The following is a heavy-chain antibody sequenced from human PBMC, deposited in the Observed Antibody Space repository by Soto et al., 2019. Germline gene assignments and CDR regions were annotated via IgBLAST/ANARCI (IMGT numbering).Heavy chain of an antibody. Sequence: GGSLRLSCAASGFTFSSYAMNWVRQVPGKGLEWVSHISGSGTTNSYVDSVKGWFTISRDNSKNTLFLQMTSLRAEDTAVYYCAKGTLVGAATPDAFDFWGQGTMVTVSS. CDR3: AKGTLVGAATPDAFDF. D-gene: IGHD1-26*01. J-gene: IGHJ3*01. CDR2: ISGSGTTN. V-gene: IGHV3-23*01. CDR1: GFTFSSYA.